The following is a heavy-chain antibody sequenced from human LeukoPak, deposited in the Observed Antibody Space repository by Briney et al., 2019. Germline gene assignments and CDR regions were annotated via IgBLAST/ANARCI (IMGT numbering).Heavy chain of an antibody. J-gene: IGHJ6*02. CDR1: GFTFSSYA. CDR3: ARAGGGHFFYGMDV. CDR2: ISYDGSNK. D-gene: IGHD3-16*01. V-gene: IGHV3-30*04. Sequence: GGSLRLSCAASGFTFSSYAMHWVRQAPGKGLEWVAVISYDGSNKYYADSVKGRFTISRDTSKNTLYLQVNSLRGEDTAVNYCARAGGGHFFYGMDVWGQGTTVTVSS.